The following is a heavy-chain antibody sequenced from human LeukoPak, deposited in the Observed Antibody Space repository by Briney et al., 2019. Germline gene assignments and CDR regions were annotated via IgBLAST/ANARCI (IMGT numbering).Heavy chain of an antibody. V-gene: IGHV3-33*08. CDR3: ARGFGGYYYAMDV. J-gene: IGHJ6*02. CDR1: GFTFSSYG. CDR2: IWYDGSNK. D-gene: IGHD3-3*01. Sequence: GRSLRLSCAASGFTFSSYGMHWARQAPGKGLEWVAVIWYDGSNKYYADSVKGRFTISRDNSKNTLYLQMNSLRAEDTAVYYCARGFGGYYYAMDVWGQGTTVTVSS.